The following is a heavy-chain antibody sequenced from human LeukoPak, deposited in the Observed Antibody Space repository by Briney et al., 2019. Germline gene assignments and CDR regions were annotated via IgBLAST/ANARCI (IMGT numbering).Heavy chain of an antibody. V-gene: IGHV3-48*03. J-gene: IGHJ6*02. CDR2: ISSSGSTI. D-gene: IGHD6-13*01. CDR1: GFTFSSYE. CDR3: ATDQNIAAAGTYYYGMDV. Sequence: GGSLRLSCAASGFTFSSYEMNWVRQAPEKGLEWVSYISSSGSTIYYADSVKGRFTISRDNAKNSLYLQMNSLRAEDTAVYYCATDQNIAAAGTYYYGMDVWGQGTTVTVSS.